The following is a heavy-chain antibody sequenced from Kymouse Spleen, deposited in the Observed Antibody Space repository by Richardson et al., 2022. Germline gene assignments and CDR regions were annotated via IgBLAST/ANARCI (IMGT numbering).Heavy chain of an antibody. CDR2: IYPGDSDT. J-gene: IGHJ6*02. V-gene: IGHV5-51*01. CDR3: ARGPTVLLWFGELL*VTTTTTTVWTS. Sequence: EVQLVQSGAEVKKPGESLKISCKGSGYSFTSYWIGWVRQMPGKGLEWMGIIYPGDSDTRYSPSFQGQVTISADKSISTAYLQWSSLKASDTAMYYCARGPTVLLWFGELL*VTTTTTTVWTSGAKGPRSPSPQ. D-gene: IGHD3-10*01. CDR1: GYSFTSYW.